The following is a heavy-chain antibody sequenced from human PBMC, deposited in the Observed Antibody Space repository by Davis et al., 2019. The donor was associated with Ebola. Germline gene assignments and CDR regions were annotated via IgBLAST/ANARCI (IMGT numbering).Heavy chain of an antibody. Sequence: GESLKISCAASGFTFSSYAMHWVRQAPGKGLEWVSAISGSGGSTYYADSVKGRFTISRDNSKNTLYLQMNSLRAEDTAVYYCAKDGEGSYYDYWGQGTLVTVSS. D-gene: IGHD3-10*01. CDR2: ISGSGGST. CDR1: GFTFSSYA. CDR3: AKDGEGSYYDY. V-gene: IGHV3-23*01. J-gene: IGHJ4*02.